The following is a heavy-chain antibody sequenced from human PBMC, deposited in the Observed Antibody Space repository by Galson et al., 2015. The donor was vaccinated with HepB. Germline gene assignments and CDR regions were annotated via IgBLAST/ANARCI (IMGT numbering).Heavy chain of an antibody. D-gene: IGHD3-10*01. V-gene: IGHV1-69*04. CDR2: IIPTLGIA. Sequence: SVKVSCKASGGTFSSYAISWVRQAPGQGLEWMGRIIPTLGIANYAQKFQGRVTITADKSTSTAYMELSSLRSEDTAVYYCARGSYYKALDAFDIWGQGTMVTVSS. CDR3: ARGSYYKALDAFDI. J-gene: IGHJ3*02. CDR1: GGTFSSYA.